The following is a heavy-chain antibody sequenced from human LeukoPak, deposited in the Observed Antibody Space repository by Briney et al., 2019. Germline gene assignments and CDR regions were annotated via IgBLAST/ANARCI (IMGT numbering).Heavy chain of an antibody. Sequence: SVKVSCKASGGTFSSYAISWVRQAPGQGLEWMGGIIPIFGTANYAQKFQGRVTITADESTSTAYMELSSLRSEDTAVYYCAREEEYYYDSSGYYPLDYWGQGTLVTVSP. D-gene: IGHD3-22*01. V-gene: IGHV1-69*13. J-gene: IGHJ4*02. CDR2: IIPIFGTA. CDR1: GGTFSSYA. CDR3: AREEEYYYDSSGYYPLDY.